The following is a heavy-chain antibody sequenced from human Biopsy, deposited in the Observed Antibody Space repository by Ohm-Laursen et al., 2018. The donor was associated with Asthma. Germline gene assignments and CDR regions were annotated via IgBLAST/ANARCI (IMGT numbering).Heavy chain of an antibody. J-gene: IGHJ4*02. D-gene: IGHD3-22*01. CDR1: GFKFDEYT. CDR3: AKVRSDWVITESFDY. CDR2: ISWNSATI. V-gene: IGHV3-9*01. Sequence: SLRLSCTASGFKFDEYTMYWVRQAPGKGLEWVSGISWNSATIGYADSVEGRFTISRDNAKNSVFLHMDSLRPEDTAFYYCAKVRSDWVITESFDYWGQGVLVTASS.